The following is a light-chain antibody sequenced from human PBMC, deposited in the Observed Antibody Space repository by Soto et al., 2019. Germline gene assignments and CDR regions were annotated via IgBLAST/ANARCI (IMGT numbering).Light chain of an antibody. V-gene: IGKV3-20*01. Sequence: EIVLTQSPGTLSLSPGERATLSCRASQSINSRYLAWYQQKPGQAPRLLIYVASSRATGIPDRFSGSASGTDFTHFISRLEPEDFGVYCYQQISSTTGITFGPGTKGD. CDR2: VAS. J-gene: IGKJ3*01. CDR1: QSINSRY. CDR3: QQISSTTGIT.